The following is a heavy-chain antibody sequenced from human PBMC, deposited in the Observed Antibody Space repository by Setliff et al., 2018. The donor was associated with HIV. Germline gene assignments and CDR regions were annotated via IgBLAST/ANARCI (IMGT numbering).Heavy chain of an antibody. CDR3: ARRGMWSYETGGNPTATFDY. CDR1: GGSINSRSYY. V-gene: IGHV4-39*01. Sequence: SETLSLTCTVSGGSINSRSYYWAWIRQPPGKGLEWVASIYFSGTPYYNPSLKNRVTISVDTSKNQFSLKLSSVTAAYTAVYYCARRGMWSYETGGNPTATFDYWGQGVLVTVSS. CDR2: IYFSGTP. D-gene: IGHD2-8*02. J-gene: IGHJ4*02.